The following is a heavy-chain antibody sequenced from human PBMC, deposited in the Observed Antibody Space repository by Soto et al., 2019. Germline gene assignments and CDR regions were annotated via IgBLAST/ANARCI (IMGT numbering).Heavy chain of an antibody. CDR2: IIPIFGTA. D-gene: IGHD6-25*01. V-gene: IGHV1-69*01. CDR1: GSTFSSFA. Sequence: QVQLVQSGAEVKKPGSSVKVSCKASGSTFSSFAINWVRQAPRHGPEWMGGIIPIFGTANYAQKLQGRVTIDADELTSTTYMELKGLRFEDTAIYYCAAGWAQTAGLDPWGQGTLVTVSS. J-gene: IGHJ5*02. CDR3: AAGWAQTAGLDP.